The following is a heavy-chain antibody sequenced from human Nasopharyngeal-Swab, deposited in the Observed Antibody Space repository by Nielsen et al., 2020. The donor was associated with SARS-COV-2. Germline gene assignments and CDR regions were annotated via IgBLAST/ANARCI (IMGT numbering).Heavy chain of an antibody. Sequence: SETLSLTCTVSGGSISSGGYYWSWIRQHPGKGLEWIGYIYYSGSTNYNPSLKSRVSISVDASKRQFSLKLSSVTAADTAVYYCARPGYCTNGVCYFNGMDVWGQGTTVTVSS. CDR3: ARPGYCTNGVCYFNGMDV. CDR1: GGSISSGGYY. V-gene: IGHV4-31*03. D-gene: IGHD2-8*01. J-gene: IGHJ6*02. CDR2: IYYSGST.